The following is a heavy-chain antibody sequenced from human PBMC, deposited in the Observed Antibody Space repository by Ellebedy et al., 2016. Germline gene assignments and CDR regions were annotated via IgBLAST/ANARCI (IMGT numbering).Heavy chain of an antibody. D-gene: IGHD3-9*01. V-gene: IGHV3-48*01. CDR3: ARGWDILTGWFDP. CDR1: GFTFSSYS. J-gene: IGHJ5*02. Sequence: GESLKISXAASGFTFSSYSMNWVRQAPGKGLEWVSYISSSSSTIYYADSVKGRFTISRDNSKNTLYLQMNSLRAEDTAVYYCARGWDILTGWFDPWGQGTLVTVSS. CDR2: ISSSSSTI.